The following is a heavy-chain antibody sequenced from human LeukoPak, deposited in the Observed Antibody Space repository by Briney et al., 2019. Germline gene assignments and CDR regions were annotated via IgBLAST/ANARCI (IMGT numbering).Heavy chain of an antibody. J-gene: IGHJ4*02. CDR2: ISYDGSNK. Sequence: GGSLRLSCAASGFTFSSYAMHWVRQAPGKGLEWVAIISYDGSNKYYADSVKGRFTISRDNSKNTLYLQMNSLRAEDTAVYYCARETLIFGVVTYIPDYWGQGTLVTVSS. D-gene: IGHD3-3*01. CDR3: ARETLIFGVVTYIPDY. V-gene: IGHV3-30-3*01. CDR1: GFTFSSYA.